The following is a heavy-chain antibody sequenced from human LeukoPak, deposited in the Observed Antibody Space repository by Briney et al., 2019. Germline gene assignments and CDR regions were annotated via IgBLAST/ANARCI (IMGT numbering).Heavy chain of an antibody. CDR2: ISSSGSTI. V-gene: IGHV3-11*01. CDR1: GFTFRDYY. CDR3: ASYGDYYYYYMDV. J-gene: IGHJ6*03. D-gene: IGHD4-17*01. Sequence: PGGSLRLSCAASGFTFRDYYMSWIRQAPGKGLEWVSYISSSGSTIYYADSVKGRFTISRDNAKNSLYLQMNSLRAEDTAVYYCASYGDYYYYYMDVWGKGTTVTVSS.